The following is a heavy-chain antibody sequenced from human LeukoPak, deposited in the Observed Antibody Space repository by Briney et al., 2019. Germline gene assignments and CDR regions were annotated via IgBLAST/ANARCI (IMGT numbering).Heavy chain of an antibody. V-gene: IGHV1-18*01. CDR2: ISAYNGNT. CDR3: ARENYYDSSGYFNWFDP. CDR1: GYTFTSYG. Sequence: ASVKVSCKASGYTFTSYGISWVRQAPGQGLEWMGWISAYNGNTNYAQKLQGRVTMTTDTSTSTAYMELRSLRSEDTAVYYCARENYYDSSGYFNWFDPWGQGTLATVSS. J-gene: IGHJ5*02. D-gene: IGHD3-22*01.